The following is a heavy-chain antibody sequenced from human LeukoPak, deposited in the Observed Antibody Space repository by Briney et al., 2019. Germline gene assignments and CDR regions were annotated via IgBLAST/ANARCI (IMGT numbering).Heavy chain of an antibody. Sequence: ASVTVSCKASGYTFTVYYMHWVRQAPGQGLEWMGWINPNSGGTNYAQKFQGRVTMTRDTSISTAYMELSRLRSDDTAVYYCAREAYDILTGFLPMDWGQGTLVTVSS. D-gene: IGHD3-9*01. CDR3: AREAYDILTGFLPMD. CDR2: INPNSGGT. V-gene: IGHV1-2*02. CDR1: GYTFTVYY. J-gene: IGHJ4*02.